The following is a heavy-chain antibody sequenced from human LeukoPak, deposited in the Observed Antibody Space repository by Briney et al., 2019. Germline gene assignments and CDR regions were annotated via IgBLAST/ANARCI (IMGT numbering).Heavy chain of an antibody. CDR1: GFTFSSYA. CDR3: AREIFSGSRPDAFDI. CDR2: ISSNGGST. V-gene: IGHV3-64*01. D-gene: IGHD1-26*01. J-gene: IGHJ3*02. Sequence: GGSLRLSCAASGFTFSSYAMHWVRQAPGKGLEYVSAISSNGGSTYYANSVKGRFTISRDNSKNTLYLQMGSLRAEDMAVYYCAREIFSGSRPDAFDIWGQGTMVTVSS.